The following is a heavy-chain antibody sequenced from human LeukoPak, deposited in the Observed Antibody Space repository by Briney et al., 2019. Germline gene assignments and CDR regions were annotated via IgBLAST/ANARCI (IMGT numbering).Heavy chain of an antibody. CDR3: ARQTRYYDSSGYPVLGIFNP. D-gene: IGHD3-22*01. CDR1: GGSIGVYY. Sequence: SETLSLTCSVSGGSIGVYYWSWIRQPPGKGLDWVGYISNSGSSYYSPSLKSRVTMSLDTSNNRISLRLSSVTAADTAVYYCARQTRYYDSSGYPVLGIFNPWGQGTTVTVSS. J-gene: IGHJ3*01. CDR2: ISNSGSS. V-gene: IGHV4-59*01.